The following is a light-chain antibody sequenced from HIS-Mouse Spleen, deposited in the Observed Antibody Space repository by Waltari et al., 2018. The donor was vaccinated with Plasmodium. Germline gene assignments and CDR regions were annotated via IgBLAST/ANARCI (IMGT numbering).Light chain of an antibody. V-gene: IGKV1-39*01. J-gene: IGKJ1*01. CDR1: QSISSY. Sequence: DIQMTQSPSSLSASVGDRVTITCRASQSISSYFNWYQQKPGKASKLLIYAASSLQSGVPSRFSVSGSGTDFTLTISSLQPEDFATYYCQQNYNTWTFGQGTKVEIK. CDR3: QQNYNTWT. CDR2: AAS.